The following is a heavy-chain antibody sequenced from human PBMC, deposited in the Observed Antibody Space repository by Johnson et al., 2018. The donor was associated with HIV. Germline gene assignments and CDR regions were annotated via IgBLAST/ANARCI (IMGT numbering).Heavy chain of an antibody. Sequence: VQLVESGGGVVQPGRSLRLSCAASGFTFDDYGMSWVRQAPGMGLEWVSGINWNSDSIGYVDSVKGRFTISRDNAKNSLYLQMNSLRAEDTAVYYCTRVPYYDSSGYYLRAFDIWCQGTMVTVSS. J-gene: IGHJ3*02. CDR3: TRVPYYDSSGYYLRAFDI. CDR2: INWNSDSI. D-gene: IGHD3-22*01. V-gene: IGHV3-20*04. CDR1: GFTFDDYG.